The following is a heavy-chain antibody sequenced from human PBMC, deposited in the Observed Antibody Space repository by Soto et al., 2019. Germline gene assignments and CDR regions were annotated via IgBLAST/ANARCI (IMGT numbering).Heavy chain of an antibody. CDR1: GFTFSSYW. CDR2: NNSDGTST. V-gene: IGHV3-74*01. Sequence: EVQLVESGGGLVQPGGSLRLSCAASGFTFSSYWMHWVRQAPGRGLVWVSRNNSDGTSTFYADSVKGRFTISRDNAKNVLYLQINSLRDEDTAVYYCARGIRGYYGSDYWGQGTLVTVSS. D-gene: IGHD3-10*01. CDR3: ARGIRGYYGSDY. J-gene: IGHJ4*02.